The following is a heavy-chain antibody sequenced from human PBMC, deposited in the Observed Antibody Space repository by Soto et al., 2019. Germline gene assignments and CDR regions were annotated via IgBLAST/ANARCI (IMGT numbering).Heavy chain of an antibody. J-gene: IGHJ4*02. Sequence: GGSLRLSCAVSGFTFSSYSMNWVRQAPGKGLEWVSSISSSSSYIYYADSVKGRFTISRDNAKNSLYLQMNSLRAEDTAVYYCAKDSIAGAPGDYFDYWGQGTLVTVSS. CDR1: GFTFSSYS. V-gene: IGHV3-21*04. D-gene: IGHD6-13*01. CDR3: AKDSIAGAPGDYFDY. CDR2: ISSSSSYI.